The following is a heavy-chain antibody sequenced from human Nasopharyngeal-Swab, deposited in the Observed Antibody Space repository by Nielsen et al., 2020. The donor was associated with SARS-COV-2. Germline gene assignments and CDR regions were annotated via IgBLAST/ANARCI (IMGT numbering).Heavy chain of an antibody. V-gene: IGHV3-33*01. CDR2: IWYDGSNK. D-gene: IGHD3-16*01. CDR1: GFTFSSYG. J-gene: IGHJ4*02. Sequence: GGSLRLSCAASGFTFSSYGMHWVRQAPGKGLEWVAVIWYDGSNKYYADSVKVRFTISRDNSKNTLYLQMNSLRAEDTAVYYCARDAGGSGGGYWGQGTLVTVSS. CDR3: ARDAGGSGGGY.